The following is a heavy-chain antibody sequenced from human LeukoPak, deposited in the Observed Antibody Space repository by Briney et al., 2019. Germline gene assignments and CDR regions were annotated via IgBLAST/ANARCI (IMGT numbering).Heavy chain of an antibody. CDR3: ARPGIASSGSYVPYYGLDV. Sequence: GESLKISCKGSGYSFTSYWLGWVRPMVGKGLESLSTIYPGDSGPRYSPSFRGQVTISADKSINTAYLQWNSLKASDTAMYYCARPGIASSGSYVPYYGLDVWGQGTTVTVSS. CDR1: GYSFTSYW. CDR2: IYPGDSGP. V-gene: IGHV5-51*01. J-gene: IGHJ6*02. D-gene: IGHD3-10*01.